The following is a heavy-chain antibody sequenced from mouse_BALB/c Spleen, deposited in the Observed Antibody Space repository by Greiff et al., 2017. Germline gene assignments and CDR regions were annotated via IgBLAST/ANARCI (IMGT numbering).Heavy chain of an antibody. Sequence: EVMLVESGGGLVQPGGSLKLSCAASGFTFSSYTMSWVRQTPEKRLEWVAYISNGGGSTYYPDTVKGRFTISRDNAKNTLYLQMSSLKSEDTAMYYCARSYSYFDDWGQGTTLTVSS. CDR1: GFTFSSYT. CDR3: ARSYSYFDD. V-gene: IGHV5-12-2*01. D-gene: IGHD1-1*01. CDR2: ISNGGGST. J-gene: IGHJ2*01.